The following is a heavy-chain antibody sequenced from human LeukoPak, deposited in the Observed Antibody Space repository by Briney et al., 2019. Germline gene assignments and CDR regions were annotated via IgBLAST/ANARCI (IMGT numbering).Heavy chain of an antibody. CDR2: IFDTWIT. CDR3: ARGIRWLQLSYFDY. V-gene: IGHV4-59*08. D-gene: IGHD5-24*01. Sequence: SETLSLTCTVSGASIDDYYWNWIRQPPGKGLEWIGYIFDTWITNYNPSLKSRVTISIDTSKNQFSLKLTSVTAADTAVYYCARGIRWLQLSYFDYWGQGTLVTVSS. CDR1: GASIDDYY. J-gene: IGHJ4*02.